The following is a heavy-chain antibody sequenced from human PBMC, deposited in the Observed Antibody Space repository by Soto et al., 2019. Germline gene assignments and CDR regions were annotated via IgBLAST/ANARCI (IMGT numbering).Heavy chain of an antibody. D-gene: IGHD3-16*01. J-gene: IGHJ5*02. CDR1: GASISSYY. Sequence: SETLSLTCTVSGASISSYYWSWVRQPPGKGLEWIGYFYYSGSPNYNPSLKSRVTMSVDTSKNQFTLKLNSMAAADTAVYYCARVRWGSGGARTEFDPWGQGTLVTVSS. V-gene: IGHV4-59*01. CDR3: ARVRWGSGGARTEFDP. CDR2: FYYSGSP.